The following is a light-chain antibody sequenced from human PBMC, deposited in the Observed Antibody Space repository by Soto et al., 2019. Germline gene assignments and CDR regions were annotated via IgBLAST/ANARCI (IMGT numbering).Light chain of an antibody. CDR1: QSVSSN. J-gene: IGKJ1*01. Sequence: EIVMTQSPATLSVSPGERATLSCRASQSVSSNLAWYQQKPGQAPRLLIYGASTRATGTPARCSGSGSGTEFPLTSSHLQSEDFAVYCRQQYNNWPKTFGQGTKVEIK. V-gene: IGKV3-15*01. CDR2: GAS. CDR3: QQYNNWPKT.